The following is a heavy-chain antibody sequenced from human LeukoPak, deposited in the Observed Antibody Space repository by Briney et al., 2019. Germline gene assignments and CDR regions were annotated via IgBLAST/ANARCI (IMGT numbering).Heavy chain of an antibody. D-gene: IGHD1-14*01. Sequence: ASVKVSCKASGGTFSSYAISWVRQAPGQGLEWMGRIIPIFGTANYAQKFQGRVTITTDESTSTAYMELSSLRSEDTAVYYCAVTRTGTATTFDYWGQGTLVTVSS. CDR1: GGTFSSYA. J-gene: IGHJ4*02. CDR3: AVTRTGTATTFDY. V-gene: IGHV1-69*05. CDR2: IIPIFGTA.